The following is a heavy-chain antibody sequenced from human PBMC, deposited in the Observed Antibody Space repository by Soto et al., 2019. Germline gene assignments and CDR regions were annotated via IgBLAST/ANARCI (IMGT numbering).Heavy chain of an antibody. D-gene: IGHD5-12*01. CDR2: INHSGST. J-gene: IGHJ6*03. V-gene: IGHV4-34*01. CDR3: ARVSYDFRHYYYMDV. Sequence: SETLSLTCAVYGGSFSGYYWSWIRQPPGKGLEWIGEINHSGSTNYNPSLKSRATISVDTSKNQFSLKLSSVTAADTAVYYCARVSYDFRHYYYMDVWGKGTTVTVSS. CDR1: GGSFSGYY.